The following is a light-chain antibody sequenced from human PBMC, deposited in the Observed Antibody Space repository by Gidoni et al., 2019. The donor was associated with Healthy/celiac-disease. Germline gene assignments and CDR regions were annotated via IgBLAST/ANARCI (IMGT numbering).Light chain of an antibody. J-gene: IGLJ2*01. Sequence: QSALTQPASVSGSPGPSITISCTGTSSDVGGYNYVSWYQQHPGKAPKLMIYDVSNRPSWVSNRFSGSKSGNTASLTISGLQAEDEADYYCSSYTSSSTLYVVFGGGTKLTVL. CDR3: SSYTSSSTLYVV. CDR1: SSDVGGYNY. CDR2: DVS. V-gene: IGLV2-14*03.